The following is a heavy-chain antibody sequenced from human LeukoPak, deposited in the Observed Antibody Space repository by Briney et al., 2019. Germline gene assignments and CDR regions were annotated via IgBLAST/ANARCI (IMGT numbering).Heavy chain of an antibody. CDR3: ATHQDGGIAVAGPLDY. V-gene: IGHV3-23*01. CDR2: ISGSGGST. J-gene: IGHJ4*02. D-gene: IGHD6-19*01. CDR1: GFTFSSYS. Sequence: PGGSLRLSCAASGFTFSSYSMNWVRQAPGKGLEWVSAISGSGGSTYYADSVKGRFTISRDNSKDTLYLQMNSLRAEDTAVYYCATHQDGGIAVAGPLDYWGQGTLVTVSS.